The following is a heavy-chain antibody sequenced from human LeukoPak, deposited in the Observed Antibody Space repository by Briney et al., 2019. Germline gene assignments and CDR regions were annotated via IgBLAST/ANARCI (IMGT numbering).Heavy chain of an antibody. CDR3: ARDRMFDY. J-gene: IGHJ4*02. CDR2: IYYSGST. Sequence: SETLSLTCTVSGGSISSYYWSWIRQPPGRGLEWIGYIYYSGSTNYNPSLKSRVTISVDTSKNQFSLKLSSVTAADTAVYYCARDRMFDYWGQGTLVTVSS. CDR1: GGSISSYY. V-gene: IGHV4-59*01.